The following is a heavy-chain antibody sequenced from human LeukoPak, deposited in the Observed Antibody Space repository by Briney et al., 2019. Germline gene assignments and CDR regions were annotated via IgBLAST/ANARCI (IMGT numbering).Heavy chain of an antibody. D-gene: IGHD6-13*01. V-gene: IGHV3-74*01. CDR3: ARDLAGADDY. CDR1: SFTFSKYW. J-gene: IGHJ4*02. CDR2: IDTNGRTT. Sequence: GGSLRLSCAASSFTFSKYWFHWVRQAPGKGLDWVSRIDTNGRTTDYADSVKGRFTISRDNAKNTLFLEMNSLSAEDTAVYYCARDLAGADDYWGQGTLVTVSS.